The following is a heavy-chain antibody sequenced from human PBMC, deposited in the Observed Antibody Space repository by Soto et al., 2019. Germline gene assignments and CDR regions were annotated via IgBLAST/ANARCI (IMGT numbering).Heavy chain of an antibody. CDR2: MNPNSGNT. CDR3: AREYVCNCNHHNWFDP. V-gene: IGHV1-8*01. Sequence: SSVKVSCKTSGYTFTSYDINWVRQATGQGLEWMGWMNPNSGNTGYAQKFQGRVTMTRNTSISTAYMELSSLRSEDTAVYYCAREYVCNCNHHNWFDPWGQGTPVIVSS. CDR1: GYTFTSYD. D-gene: IGHD1-20*01. J-gene: IGHJ5*02.